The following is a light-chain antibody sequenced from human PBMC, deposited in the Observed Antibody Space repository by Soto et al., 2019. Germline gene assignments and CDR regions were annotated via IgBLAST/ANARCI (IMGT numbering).Light chain of an antibody. CDR3: QPYNNWPLA. CDR1: ETVSSS. Sequence: VVTKSPAQLTESPGERAPLSCRASETVSSSLAWYQQKLGQAPKLLIYRASTRATGIPARFSGSRSGAEFTLTINSLQSEDFAVYYCQPYNNWPLAFGGGTKVDIK. CDR2: RAS. J-gene: IGKJ4*01. V-gene: IGKV3-15*01.